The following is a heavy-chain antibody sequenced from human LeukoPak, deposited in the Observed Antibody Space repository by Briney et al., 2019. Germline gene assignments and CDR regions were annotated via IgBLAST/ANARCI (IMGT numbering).Heavy chain of an antibody. J-gene: IGHJ4*02. CDR2: ISSTSSTI. D-gene: IGHD1-26*01. Sequence: GGSLRLSCAASGFTFSSYSMNWVRQAPGKGLEWVSYISSTSSTIYYADSVKGRFTISRNNAKNSLYLQMTSLRAEDTAVYYCASLPLGYSGSFWGQGTLVTVS. V-gene: IGHV3-48*01. CDR1: GFTFSSYS. CDR3: ASLPLGYSGSF.